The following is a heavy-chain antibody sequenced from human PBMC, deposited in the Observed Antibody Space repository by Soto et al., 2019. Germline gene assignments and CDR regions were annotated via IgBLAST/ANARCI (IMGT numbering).Heavy chain of an antibody. D-gene: IGHD1-7*01. Sequence: SETLSLTCAVYGGSFSCYYWSWIRQPPGKGLEWIGEINHSGSTNYNPSLKSRVTISVDTSKNQFSLKLSSVTAADTAVYYCARRTTDRFDPWGQGTLVTVSS. J-gene: IGHJ5*02. CDR3: ARRTTDRFDP. CDR2: INHSGST. CDR1: GGSFSCYY. V-gene: IGHV4-34*01.